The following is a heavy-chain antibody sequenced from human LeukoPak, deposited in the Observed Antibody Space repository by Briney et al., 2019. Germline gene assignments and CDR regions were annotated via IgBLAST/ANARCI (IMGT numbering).Heavy chain of an antibody. D-gene: IGHD2-15*01. J-gene: IGHJ5*02. Sequence: SVKVSCKASGGTFSSYAISWVRQAPGQGLEWMGGIIPIFDTTNYAHKFQGRVTITADESTSTVYMELSSLRSEDTALYYCARRGDCSGGSCYGTNWFDPWGQGTLVTVSS. CDR1: GGTFSSYA. CDR3: ARRGDCSGGSCYGTNWFDP. V-gene: IGHV1-69*13. CDR2: IIPIFDTT.